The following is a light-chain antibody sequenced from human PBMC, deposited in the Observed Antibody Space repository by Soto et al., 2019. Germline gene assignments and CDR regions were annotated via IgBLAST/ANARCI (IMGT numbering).Light chain of an antibody. CDR2: AAS. Sequence: DIQMTRSPSSLSASVGDRVTITCRASQGISNYLAWYQQRPEKVPKLLIYAASTLQSGVPSRFSSSGSGTDFTLTISSLQPEDVATYYCQKYNSDPPFTVGPGTKVDLK. CDR1: QGISNY. V-gene: IGKV1-27*01. CDR3: QKYNSDPPFT. J-gene: IGKJ3*01.